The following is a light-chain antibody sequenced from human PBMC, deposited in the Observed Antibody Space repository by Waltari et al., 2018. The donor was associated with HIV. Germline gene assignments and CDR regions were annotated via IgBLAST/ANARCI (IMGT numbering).Light chain of an antibody. Sequence: QSALTQPASVSGSPGQSITISCTGTSSDVGGYNYVSWYQQHPGTAPKLRCYLVTKRPSWVSSLFSGSTSAYPASLTISGLQGEDEADHYCSSYTPSGTYVFGAGTKVTVL. CDR2: LVT. CDR1: SSDVGGYNY. CDR3: SSYTPSGTYV. J-gene: IGLJ1*01. V-gene: IGLV2-14*01.